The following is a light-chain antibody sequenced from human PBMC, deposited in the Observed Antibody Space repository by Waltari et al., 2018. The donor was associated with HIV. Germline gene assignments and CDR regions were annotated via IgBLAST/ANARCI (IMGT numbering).Light chain of an antibody. CDR1: SSDIGAYDP. J-gene: IGLJ3*02. CDR2: EVT. V-gene: IGLV2-8*01. CDR3: SSYGDSLRVL. Sequence: QSDLTQPPSASGSLGQSVTISCTGSSSDIGAYDPVSWFQHHPRSAPKLLLYEVTRRPSTVSDRFSGSRSGSTAFLTVAGLQPDDEATYFCSSYGDSLRVLFGGGTNVTVL.